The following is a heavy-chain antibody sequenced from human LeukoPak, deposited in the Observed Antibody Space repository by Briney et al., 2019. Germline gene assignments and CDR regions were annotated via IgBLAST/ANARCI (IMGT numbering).Heavy chain of an antibody. CDR3: ARDGEDPFTGYCSGVSCSGYFDY. V-gene: IGHV1-18*01. CDR2: ISAYNGNT. J-gene: IGHJ4*02. D-gene: IGHD2-15*01. Sequence: ASVKVSCKASGYTFTNYGITWVRQAPGQGLEWMGWISAYNGNTNYAQKLQGRVTMTTDTSTSTAYMELRSLRSDDTAVYYCARDGEDPFTGYCSGVSCSGYFDYWGQGTLVTVSS. CDR1: GYTFTNYG.